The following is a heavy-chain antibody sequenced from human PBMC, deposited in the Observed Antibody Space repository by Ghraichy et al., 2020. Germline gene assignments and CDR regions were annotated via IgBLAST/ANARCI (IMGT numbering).Heavy chain of an antibody. V-gene: IGHV3-33*01. CDR2: IWYDGSNK. D-gene: IGHD1-7*01. J-gene: IGHJ6*02. CDR3: ARDGPRGYNWNSNYYYGMDV. Sequence: GGSLRLSCAASGFTFSSYGMHWVRQAPGKGLEWVAVIWYDGSNKYYADSVKGRFTISRDNSKNTLYLQMNSLRAEDTAVYYCARDGPRGYNWNSNYYYGMDVWGQGTTVTVSS. CDR1: GFTFSSYG.